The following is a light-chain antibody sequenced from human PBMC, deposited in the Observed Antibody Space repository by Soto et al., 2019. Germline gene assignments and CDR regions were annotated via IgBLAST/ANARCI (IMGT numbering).Light chain of an antibody. J-gene: IGKJ5*01. Sequence: EIVLTQSPATLSLSPGERATLSCRASQSVSSYLAWYQQKPGQAPRLLIYDASNRATGIPARFSGSGSGTDFTLTISSLEPEDFAVYYFQQRSNWPRAITFGQGTRLEIK. CDR3: QQRSNWPRAIT. CDR1: QSVSSY. V-gene: IGKV3-11*01. CDR2: DAS.